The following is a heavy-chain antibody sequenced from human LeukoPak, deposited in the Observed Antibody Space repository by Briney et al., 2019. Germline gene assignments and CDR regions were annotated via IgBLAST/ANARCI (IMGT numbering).Heavy chain of an antibody. CDR1: GFTFSRYA. CDR2: ISSDGSNK. D-gene: IGHD2-15*01. V-gene: IGHV3-30*04. Sequence: GGSLRLSCAASGFTFSRYAIHWVRQAPDKGLEWVAFISSDGSNKYYGDSVKGRFTISRDNSKNTLYLQMNSLRAEDTAVYYCARREDCSGASCYDAFDYWGLGTLVTVSS. CDR3: ARREDCSGASCYDAFDY. J-gene: IGHJ4*02.